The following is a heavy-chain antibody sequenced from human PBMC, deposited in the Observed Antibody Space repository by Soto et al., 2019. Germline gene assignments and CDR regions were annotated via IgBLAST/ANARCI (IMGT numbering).Heavy chain of an antibody. Sequence: QLQLQESGPGLVKPSETLSLTCTVSGGSISSSSYYWGWIRQPPGKGLEWIGSIYYSGSTYYNPSLKSRVTISVDTSKNQFSLKLSSVTAADTAVYYCARLGIWFGDTGFDPWGQGTLVTVSS. V-gene: IGHV4-39*01. D-gene: IGHD3-10*01. CDR2: IYYSGST. J-gene: IGHJ5*02. CDR3: ARLGIWFGDTGFDP. CDR1: GGSISSSSYY.